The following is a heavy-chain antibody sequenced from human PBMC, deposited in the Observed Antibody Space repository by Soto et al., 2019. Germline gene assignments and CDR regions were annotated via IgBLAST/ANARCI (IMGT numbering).Heavy chain of an antibody. Sequence: QVLLVESGGGVVQPGTSLRLSCAASGFTIGSYGMHWVRQAPGKGLEWVAGLWYDGDDKYYGDSVKGRLTISRDNSRNTLYPQRNSLRAEDTAVYYCVRGPYYGLYYFDSWGQGTLVTVSS. J-gene: IGHJ4*02. D-gene: IGHD3-10*01. CDR3: VRGPYYGLYYFDS. V-gene: IGHV3-33*01. CDR1: GFTIGSYG. CDR2: LWYDGDDK.